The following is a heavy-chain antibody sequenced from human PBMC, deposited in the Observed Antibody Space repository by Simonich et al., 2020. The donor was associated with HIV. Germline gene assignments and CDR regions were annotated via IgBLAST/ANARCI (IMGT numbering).Heavy chain of an antibody. J-gene: IGHJ4*02. Sequence: EVQLVQSGAEVKKPGATVKISCKVSGYTFTDYYIHWVQQAPGKGLEWMGLVDPEDGEADFAEKCQDRVTITADTSTDTAYMELSGLRSEDTAVYYCATPSLAATAFDYWGQGTLVTVSS. CDR1: GYTFTDYY. CDR3: ATPSLAATAFDY. D-gene: IGHD2-15*01. V-gene: IGHV1-69-2*01. CDR2: VDPEDGEA.